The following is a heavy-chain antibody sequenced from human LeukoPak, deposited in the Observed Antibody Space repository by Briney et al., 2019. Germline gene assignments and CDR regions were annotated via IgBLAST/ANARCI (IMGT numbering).Heavy chain of an antibody. CDR1: GFTFSGHW. D-gene: IGHD1-26*01. CDR2: ISTDGRTT. J-gene: IGHJ3*02. V-gene: IGHV3-74*01. CDR3: ARDRWFSGTYGAFDI. Sequence: GGSLRLSCAASGFTFSGHWMHWVRQAPGKGLVWVSRISTDGRTTNYADSLKGRLTISRDNAKNTLYLHMHSLGVEDTAVYYCARDRWFSGTYGAFDIWGQGTVVTVSS.